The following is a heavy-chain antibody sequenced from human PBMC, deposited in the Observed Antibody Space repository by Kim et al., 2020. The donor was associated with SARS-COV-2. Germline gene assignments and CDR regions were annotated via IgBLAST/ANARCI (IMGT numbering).Heavy chain of an antibody. J-gene: IGHJ3*02. V-gene: IGHV4-34*01. CDR3: ASGIAAAGAFDI. D-gene: IGHD6-13*01. CDR1: GGSFSGYY. Sequence: SETLSLTCAVYGGSFSGYYWSWIRQPPGKGLEWIGEINHSGSTNYNPSLKSRVTIPVDTSKNQFSLKLSSVTAADTAVYYCASGIAAAGAFDIWGQGTMVTVSS. CDR2: INHSGST.